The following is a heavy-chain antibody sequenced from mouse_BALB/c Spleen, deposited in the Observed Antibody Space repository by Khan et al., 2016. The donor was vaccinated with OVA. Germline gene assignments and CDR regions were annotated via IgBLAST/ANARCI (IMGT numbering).Heavy chain of an antibody. D-gene: IGHD1-1*02. CDR3: ARGWAMDY. J-gene: IGHJ4*01. Sequence: DSVQGRFTISRDNSKNTLYLQTSSLKSEDTAMYYCARGWAMDYWGQGTSVTVSS. V-gene: IGHV5-6*01.